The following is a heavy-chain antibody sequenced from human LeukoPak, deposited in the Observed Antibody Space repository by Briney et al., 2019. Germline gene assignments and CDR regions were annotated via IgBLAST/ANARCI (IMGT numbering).Heavy chain of an antibody. D-gene: IGHD2-2*02. CDR1: GFTFGSYA. Sequence: PGGSLRLSCAASGFTFGSYAMSWVRQAPGKGLEWVSAISGSGGSTYYADSVKGRFTISRDNSKNTLYLQMNSLRAEDTAVYYCAEDRAVVVVPAAIGVYSYWGQGTLVTVSS. V-gene: IGHV3-23*01. J-gene: IGHJ4*02. CDR2: ISGSGGST. CDR3: AEDRAVVVVPAAIGVYSY.